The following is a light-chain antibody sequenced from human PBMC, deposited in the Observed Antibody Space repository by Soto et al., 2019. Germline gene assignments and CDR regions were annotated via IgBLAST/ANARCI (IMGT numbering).Light chain of an antibody. CDR1: QGISNY. CDR2: AAS. V-gene: IGKV1-27*01. CDR3: QKYNSAAWT. Sequence: DIQMTQSPSSLSASVGDRVTITCRASQGISNYLAWYQQKPGKVPKLLIYAASTLQSGVPSRFSGSGSGTDFTLTISSLQPEDVATYFCQKYNSAAWTFGQVTKVEIK. J-gene: IGKJ1*01.